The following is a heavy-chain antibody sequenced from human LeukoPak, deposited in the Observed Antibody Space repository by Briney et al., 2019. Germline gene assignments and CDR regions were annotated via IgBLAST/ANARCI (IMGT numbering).Heavy chain of an antibody. J-gene: IGHJ5*02. CDR3: ARVDVVVPAAINWFDP. V-gene: IGHV1-2*02. Sequence: GASVKVSCKASGYTFTGYYMHWVRQAPGQGLEWMGWINPNSGGTNYAQKFQGRVTMTRDTSISTAYMELSRLRSDDTAVYYCARVDVVVPAAINWFDPWGQGTLVTVSS. CDR1: GYTFTGYY. CDR2: INPNSGGT. D-gene: IGHD2-2*01.